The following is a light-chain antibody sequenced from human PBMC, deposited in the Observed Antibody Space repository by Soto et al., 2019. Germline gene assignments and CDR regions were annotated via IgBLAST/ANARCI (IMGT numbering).Light chain of an antibody. Sequence: EIVLTQSPATLSLSPGERATLSCRASQSVSSYLACYQQKPGQAPRLLIYDASNRATGIPARFSGGGSGTDFTLTISILEPEDFAVYYCQQRSNWPPYTFGQGTKLEIK. J-gene: IGKJ2*01. CDR1: QSVSSY. CDR3: QQRSNWPPYT. V-gene: IGKV3-11*01. CDR2: DAS.